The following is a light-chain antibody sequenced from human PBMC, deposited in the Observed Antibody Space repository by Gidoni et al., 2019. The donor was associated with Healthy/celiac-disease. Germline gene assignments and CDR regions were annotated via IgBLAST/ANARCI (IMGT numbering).Light chain of an antibody. Sequence: QSVLTQPPSASGTPGQRVTISCSGSSPNIGSNYVYWYQQFPGTAPKVLIYRNNERPSGVPDRFSGSKSGTSASLAISGLRSEDEADYYCAAWDDSLSGRVFGGGTKLTVL. J-gene: IGLJ3*02. CDR3: AAWDDSLSGRV. V-gene: IGLV1-47*01. CDR1: SPNIGSNY. CDR2: RNN.